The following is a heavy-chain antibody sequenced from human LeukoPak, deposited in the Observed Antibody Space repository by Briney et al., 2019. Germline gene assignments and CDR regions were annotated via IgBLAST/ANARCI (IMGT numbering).Heavy chain of an antibody. J-gene: IGHJ2*01. D-gene: IGHD1-14*01. CDR1: GFTFSTSD. CDR2: IGVGGDT. CDR3: AREVLDSITSGWYLDL. Sequence: GGSLRLPCAASGFTFSTSDMHWVRQGRGKGLEWVSAIGVGGDTYYADSVKGRVTISRENAKNSLYLQVNSLRVEDTAVYYCAREVLDSITSGWYLDLWGRGTLVTVSS. V-gene: IGHV3-13*01.